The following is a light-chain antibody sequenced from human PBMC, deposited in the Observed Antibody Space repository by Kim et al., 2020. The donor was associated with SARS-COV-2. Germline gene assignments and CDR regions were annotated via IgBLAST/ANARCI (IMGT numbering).Light chain of an antibody. CDR1: NNDVGGYNY. V-gene: IGLV2-8*01. CDR3: SSYTGNYNVV. J-gene: IGLJ3*02. CDR2: EVN. Sequence: GQSVTIYCTGTNNDVGGYNYVSWHQQHPGKAPKLMIYEVNKRPSGVPDRFSGSKSGNTASLTVSGLQAEDEADYYCSSYTGNYNVVFGGGTQLTVL.